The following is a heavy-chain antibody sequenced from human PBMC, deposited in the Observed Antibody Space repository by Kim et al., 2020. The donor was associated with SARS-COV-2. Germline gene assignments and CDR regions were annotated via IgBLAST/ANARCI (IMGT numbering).Heavy chain of an antibody. J-gene: IGHJ4*02. CDR2: IRQDGSDK. CDR1: GFTFNNFW. CDR3: ARDNGFQNDY. V-gene: IGHV3-7*03. Sequence: GGSLRLSCAASGFTFNNFWMTWVRQAPGKGLEWVANIRQDGSDKNHVDPVKGRFTISRDNAKSSLSLQMNSLRAEDTAVYYCARDNGFQNDYWGQGTLVTVSS.